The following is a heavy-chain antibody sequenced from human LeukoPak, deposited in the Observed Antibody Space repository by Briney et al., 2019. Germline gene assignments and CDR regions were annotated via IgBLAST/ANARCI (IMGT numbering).Heavy chain of an antibody. CDR2: ISYDGSNK. J-gene: IGHJ6*03. V-gene: IGHV3-30*04. Sequence: PGGSLRLSCAASGFTFSSYAMHWVRQAPGKGLEWEAVISYDGSNKYYADSVKGRFTISRDNSKNTLYLQMNSLRAEDTAVYYCARDRIAVTTYYMDVWGKGTTVTVSS. CDR3: ARDRIAVTTYYMDV. D-gene: IGHD4-17*01. CDR1: GFTFSSYA.